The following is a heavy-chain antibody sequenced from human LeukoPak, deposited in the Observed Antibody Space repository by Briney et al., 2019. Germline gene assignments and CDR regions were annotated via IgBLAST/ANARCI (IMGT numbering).Heavy chain of an antibody. V-gene: IGHV1-8*01. CDR3: TRGPPNWGYDF. Sequence: ASVKVSCKASGYTFVSYDINWVRQATGQGPEWMGWMSPKSGSTGYAQKFQGRVTMTRDTSINTVYMELSGLISEDTAVYYCTRGPPNWGYDFWGQGTLVTVSS. CDR2: MSPKSGST. D-gene: IGHD7-27*01. CDR1: GYTFVSYD. J-gene: IGHJ4*02.